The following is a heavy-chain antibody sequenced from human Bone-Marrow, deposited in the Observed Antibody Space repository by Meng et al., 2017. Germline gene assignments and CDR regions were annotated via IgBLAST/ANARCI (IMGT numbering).Heavy chain of an antibody. J-gene: IGHJ6*02. CDR2: MNPNSGNT. CDR1: GYTFTSYD. D-gene: IGHD6-13*01. V-gene: IGHV1-8*01. CDR3: ARAPLSSSWTWYYYYGMDV. Sequence: ASVKVSCKASGYTFTSYDINWVRQATGQGLEWMGWMNPNSGNTGYAQKFQGRVTMTRNTSISTAYMELSRLRSDDTAVYYCARAPLSSSWTWYYYYGMDVWGQGTTVTVSS.